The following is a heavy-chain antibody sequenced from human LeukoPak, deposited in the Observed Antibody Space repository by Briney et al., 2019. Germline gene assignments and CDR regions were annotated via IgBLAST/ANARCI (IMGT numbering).Heavy chain of an antibody. CDR1: GFTFSSYA. Sequence: GGSLRLSCAASGFTFSSYAMSRVRQAPGKGLEWVSAISGSGGSTYYADSVKGRFTISRDNSKNTLYMQMNSLRAEDTAVYYCAKDTQWLVPGYFDYWGQGTLVTVSS. V-gene: IGHV3-23*01. J-gene: IGHJ4*02. CDR3: AKDTQWLVPGYFDY. CDR2: ISGSGGST. D-gene: IGHD6-19*01.